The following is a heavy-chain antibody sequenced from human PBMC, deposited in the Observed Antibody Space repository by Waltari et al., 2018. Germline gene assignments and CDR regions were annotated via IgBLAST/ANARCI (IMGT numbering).Heavy chain of an antibody. CDR2: IYYSGST. Sequence: QVQLQESGPGLVKPSETLSLTCTVSGGSISSFYVSWIRQHPGKVLEWIGYIYYSGSTNYNPSLKSRVTISVDTSKNQFSLKLSSVTAADTAVYYCARDRGSDGYDFWSGYSPSYGMDVWGQGTTVTVSS. V-gene: IGHV4-59*01. J-gene: IGHJ6*02. D-gene: IGHD3-3*01. CDR3: ARDRGSDGYDFWSGYSPSYGMDV. CDR1: GGSISSFY.